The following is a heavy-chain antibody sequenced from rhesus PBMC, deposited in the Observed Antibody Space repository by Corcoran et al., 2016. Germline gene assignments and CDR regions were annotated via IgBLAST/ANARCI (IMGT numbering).Heavy chain of an antibody. J-gene: IGHJ6*01. CDR2: IYGGTWST. CDR3: ARAAHYGSSSLDGLDS. Sequence: QVQLQESGPGLVKPSETLPLTCAVSGASISSNYWSWIRQPPGKGLEWIGYIYGGTWSTSYNPSLKSRVTISKDTSKNQFSLKLSSVTAADTAVYYCARAAHYGSSSLDGLDSWGQGVVVTVSS. V-gene: IGHV4-147*01. CDR1: GASISSNY. D-gene: IGHD4-29*01.